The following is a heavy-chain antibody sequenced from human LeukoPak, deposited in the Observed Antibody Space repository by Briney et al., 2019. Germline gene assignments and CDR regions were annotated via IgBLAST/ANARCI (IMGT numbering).Heavy chain of an antibody. CDR3: ARYRRRYCSSTSCLTYYYYYGMDV. Sequence: PGGSLRLSCAASGFTFSDYYMSWIRQAPGKGLEWVSYISSSGSTIYYADSVKGRFTISRDNAKNSLYLQMNSLRAEDTAVYYCARYRRRYCSSTSCLTYYYYYGMDVWGQGTTVTVSS. V-gene: IGHV3-11*01. J-gene: IGHJ6*02. CDR1: GFTFSDYY. CDR2: ISSSGSTI. D-gene: IGHD2-2*01.